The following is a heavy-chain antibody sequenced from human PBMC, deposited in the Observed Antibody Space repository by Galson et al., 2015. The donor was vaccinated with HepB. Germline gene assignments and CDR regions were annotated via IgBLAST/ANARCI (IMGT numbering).Heavy chain of an antibody. V-gene: IGHV3-15*01. Sequence: KGLEWVGRIKSETDGGTADYAAPVKGRFTISRNDSKNTLYLQMKSLKTEDTAVYYCSTNMVRGPPRWGQGTLVTVSS. CDR2: IKSETDGGTA. D-gene: IGHD3-10*01. J-gene: IGHJ4*02. CDR3: STNMVRGPPR.